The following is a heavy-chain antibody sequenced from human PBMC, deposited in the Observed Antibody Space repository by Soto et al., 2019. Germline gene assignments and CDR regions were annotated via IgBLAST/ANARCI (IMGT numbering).Heavy chain of an antibody. CDR1: GGSFSGYF. J-gene: IGHJ6*02. Sequence: SETLSLTCTVSGGSFSGYFWTWIRQPPGKGLEWLAEINHSGITNYNPSVESRIRISVDTSKNQFSLRLTSVTAADTAVYFCARDYRTPSGGMDVWGQGTTVTVSS. CDR2: INHSGIT. D-gene: IGHD3-16*02. V-gene: IGHV4-34*09. CDR3: ARDYRTPSGGMDV.